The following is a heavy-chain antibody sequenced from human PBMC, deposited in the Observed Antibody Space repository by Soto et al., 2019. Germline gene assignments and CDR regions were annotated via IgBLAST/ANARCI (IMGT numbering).Heavy chain of an antibody. J-gene: IGHJ4*02. Sequence: PSETLSLTCTVSGGSVSSGSYYWSWIRQPPGKGLEWIGYIYYSGSTNYNPSLKSRVTISVDTSKNQFSLKLSSVTAADTAVYYCARDPSRQYSSSWYFDYWGQGTLVTVSS. CDR2: IYYSGST. V-gene: IGHV4-61*01. CDR1: GGSVSSGSYY. D-gene: IGHD6-13*01. CDR3: ARDPSRQYSSSWYFDY.